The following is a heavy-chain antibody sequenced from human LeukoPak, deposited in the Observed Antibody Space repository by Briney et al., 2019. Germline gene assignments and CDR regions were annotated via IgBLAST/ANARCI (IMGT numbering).Heavy chain of an antibody. Sequence: ASVKVSCKASGYTFTSYYMHWVRQAPGQGLEWMGIINPSGGSTSYAQKFQGRVTMTRDKSTSTVYMELSSLRSEDTAVYYCARDETNCSSTSCYPSNWFDPWGQGTLVTVSS. CDR2: INPSGGST. D-gene: IGHD2-2*01. CDR1: GYTFTSYY. CDR3: ARDETNCSSTSCYPSNWFDP. V-gene: IGHV1-46*01. J-gene: IGHJ5*02.